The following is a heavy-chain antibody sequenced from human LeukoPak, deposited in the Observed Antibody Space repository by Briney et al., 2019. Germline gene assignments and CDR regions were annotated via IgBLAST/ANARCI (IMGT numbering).Heavy chain of an antibody. CDR3: ARDSTRFDY. V-gene: IGHV3-21*01. CDR1: GFTFSSYS. J-gene: IGHJ4*02. CDR2: ISSSSTYI. Sequence: GGSLRLSCVASGFTFSSYSMNWVRQAPGKGLEWVSSISSSSTYIYYTDSMKGRFTISRDNAKNSLYLQMNSLRAEDTAVYYCARDSTRFDYWGQGTLDTVSS.